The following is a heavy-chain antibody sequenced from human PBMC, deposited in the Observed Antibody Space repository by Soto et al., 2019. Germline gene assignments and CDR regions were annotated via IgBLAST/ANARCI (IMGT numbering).Heavy chain of an antibody. CDR1: GGSVSDSSYY. J-gene: IGHJ4*02. D-gene: IGHD3-9*01. CDR3: GSMDGLRYAYYFDS. Sequence: QVQLQESGPGLAKASETLSLTCRVSGGSVSDSSYYWAWMRQPPGKGLEWIGSLYFTGSTYYNPSLKSPVTISMDTSENEFSLRLNSVTAEDTAVYYCGSMDGLRYAYYFDSWGQGTLVTVSS. V-gene: IGHV4-39*01. CDR2: LYFTGST.